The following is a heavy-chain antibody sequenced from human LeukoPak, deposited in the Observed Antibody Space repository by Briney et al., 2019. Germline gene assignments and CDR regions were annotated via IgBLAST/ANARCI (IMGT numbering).Heavy chain of an antibody. V-gene: IGHV3-23*01. Sequence: GGSLRLSCAASGFIFSSYAMSWVRQAPGKGLEWVSAISGSGGSTYYADSEKGRFTISRDNSKNALYLQMNSLRAEDTAVYYCAKGKRITMIVVVTSLDYWGQGTLVSVSS. CDR3: AKGKRITMIVVVTSLDY. D-gene: IGHD3-22*01. CDR2: ISGSGGST. CDR1: GFIFSSYA. J-gene: IGHJ4*02.